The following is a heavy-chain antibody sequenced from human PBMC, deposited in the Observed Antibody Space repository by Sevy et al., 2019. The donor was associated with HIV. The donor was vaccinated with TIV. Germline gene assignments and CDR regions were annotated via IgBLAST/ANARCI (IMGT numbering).Heavy chain of an antibody. Sequence: GGSLRLSCAASGFTFSNYAMSWVRQAPGKGLEWVSTIRISGGNTYYADSVKGRFTISRDNSKNTLYLQMNSLRAEDTAVYYCAKEWTQLSDWYGELDYWGQGSLVTVSS. CDR3: AKEWTQLSDWYGELDY. V-gene: IGHV3-23*01. CDR2: IRISGGNT. CDR1: GFTFSNYA. D-gene: IGHD6-19*01. J-gene: IGHJ4*02.